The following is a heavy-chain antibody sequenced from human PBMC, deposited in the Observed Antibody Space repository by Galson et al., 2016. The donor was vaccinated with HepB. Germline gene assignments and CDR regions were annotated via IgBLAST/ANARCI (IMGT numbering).Heavy chain of an antibody. CDR3: STGYSSSWHDF. J-gene: IGHJ4*02. Sequence: SLRLSCAAAGFSFSDYYMSWLRQAPGKGLEWLSYISHRGGTTDYADSVKGRFTVARDNAKNSLYLQMTSLRVEDTAVYYCSTGYSSSWHDFWGQGTLVTVSS. CDR2: ISHRGGTT. CDR1: GFSFSDYY. V-gene: IGHV3-11*04. D-gene: IGHD6-13*01.